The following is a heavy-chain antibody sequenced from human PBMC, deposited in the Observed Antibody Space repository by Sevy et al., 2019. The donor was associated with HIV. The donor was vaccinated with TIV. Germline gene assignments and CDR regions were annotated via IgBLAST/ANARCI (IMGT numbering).Heavy chain of an antibody. CDR3: AGENAWGRGYA. Sequence: SETLSLTCTVSGGSITSLYWNWIRQPPGKGLEWIANIYYNGHINYNPSLKSRVTLSLDTSTNQFSLRLSSVTDADTAMYYCAGENAWGRGYAWGQGTLVTVSS. CDR2: IYYNGHI. D-gene: IGHD6-25*01. V-gene: IGHV4-59*08. CDR1: GGSITSLY. J-gene: IGHJ5*02.